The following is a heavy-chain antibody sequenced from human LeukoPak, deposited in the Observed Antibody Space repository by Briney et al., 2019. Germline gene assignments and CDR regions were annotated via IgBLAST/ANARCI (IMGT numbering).Heavy chain of an antibody. CDR2: IYYSGST. CDR1: GGSISSYY. CDR3: ARELSGGYSSSWFDY. V-gene: IGHV4-59*01. J-gene: IGHJ4*02. D-gene: IGHD6-13*01. Sequence: SETLSLTCTVSGGSISSYYWSWIRQPPGKGLEWIGYIYYSGSTNYNPPLKSRVTISVDTSKNQFSLKLSSVTAADTAVYYCARELSGGYSSSWFDYWGQGTLVTVSS.